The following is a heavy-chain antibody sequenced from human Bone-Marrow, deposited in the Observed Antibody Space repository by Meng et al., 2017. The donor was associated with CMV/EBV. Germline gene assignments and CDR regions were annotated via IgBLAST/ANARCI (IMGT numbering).Heavy chain of an antibody. CDR1: GFTFSSYW. Sequence: GESLKISCAASGFTFSSYWMSWVRQAPGKGLEWVANIKQGGSEKYYVDSVKGRFTISRDNAKNSLYLQMNSLRAEDTAVYYCARDPLRFLEWLDAFDIWGQGTMVTVSS. D-gene: IGHD3-3*01. CDR3: ARDPLRFLEWLDAFDI. J-gene: IGHJ3*02. CDR2: IKQGGSEK. V-gene: IGHV3-7*01.